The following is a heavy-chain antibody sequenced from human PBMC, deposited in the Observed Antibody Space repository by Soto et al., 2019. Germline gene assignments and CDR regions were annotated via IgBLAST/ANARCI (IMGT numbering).Heavy chain of an antibody. V-gene: IGHV1-69*06. CDR1: GGTSSNFV. CDR3: ARPKRSGYDRGDSYYHTMDV. Sequence: QMRLVQSGAEVKNSGSSVKVSCKASGGTSSNFVITLVRQVPGQSLEWLGGILPMLGAVKYAQKFQDRLTITAHRSTNTASMELGSLRSEDMAVYYCARPKRSGYDRGDSYYHTMDVWGHGTTVTVS. J-gene: IGHJ6*02. CDR2: ILPMLGAV. D-gene: IGHD3-3*01.